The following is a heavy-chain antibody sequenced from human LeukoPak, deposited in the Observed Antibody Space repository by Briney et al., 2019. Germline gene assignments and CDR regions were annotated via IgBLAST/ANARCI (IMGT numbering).Heavy chain of an antibody. CDR3: ARRIVATIPYFDY. V-gene: IGHV4-30-4*01. J-gene: IGHJ4*02. D-gene: IGHD5-12*01. Sequence: SETLSLTCTVSGGSISSGDYYWSWIRQPPGKGLEWIGYIYYSGSTYYNPSLKSRVTISVDRSKNQFSLKLSSVTAADTAVYYCARRIVATIPYFDYWGQGTLVTVSS. CDR1: GGSISSGDYY. CDR2: IYYSGST.